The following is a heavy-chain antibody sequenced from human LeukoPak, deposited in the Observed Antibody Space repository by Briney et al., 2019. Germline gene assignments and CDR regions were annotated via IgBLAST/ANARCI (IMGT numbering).Heavy chain of an antibody. Sequence: GKSLRLSCAASGFTFSSYAMSWVRQAPGKGLEWVSAISGSGGSTYYADSVKGRFTISRDNSKNTLYLQMNSLRAEDTAVYYCAKGPMEWELSNFDYWGQGTLVTVSS. CDR1: GFTFSSYA. CDR3: AKGPMEWELSNFDY. V-gene: IGHV3-23*01. D-gene: IGHD1-26*01. CDR2: ISGSGGST. J-gene: IGHJ4*02.